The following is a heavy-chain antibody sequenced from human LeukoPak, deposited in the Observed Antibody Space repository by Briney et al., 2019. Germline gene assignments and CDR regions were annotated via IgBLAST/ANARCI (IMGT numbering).Heavy chain of an antibody. D-gene: IGHD6-13*01. CDR2: IYYSGST. CDR1: GGSISSSSYY. CDR3: ARNPGIAATGFDY. V-gene: IGHV4-39*07. Sequence: SETLSLTCTVSGGSISSSSYYWGWIRQPPGKGLEWIGSIYYSGSTYYNPSLKSRVTISVDTSKNQFSLKLSSVTAADTAVYYCARNPGIAATGFDYWGQGTLVTVSS. J-gene: IGHJ4*02.